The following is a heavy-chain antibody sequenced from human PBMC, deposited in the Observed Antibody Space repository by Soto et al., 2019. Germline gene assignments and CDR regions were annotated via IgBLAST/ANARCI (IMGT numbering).Heavy chain of an antibody. J-gene: IGHJ4*02. V-gene: IGHV3-48*02. CDR2: ISSSSSTI. D-gene: IGHD3-22*01. Sequence: GGSLRLSCAASGFTFSSYSMNWVRQAPGKGLEWVSYISSSSSTIYYADSVKGRFTISRDNAKNSLYLQMNSLRDEDTAVYYCARDEGRDSSGYYTRFDYWGQGTLVTVSS. CDR3: ARDEGRDSSGYYTRFDY. CDR1: GFTFSSYS.